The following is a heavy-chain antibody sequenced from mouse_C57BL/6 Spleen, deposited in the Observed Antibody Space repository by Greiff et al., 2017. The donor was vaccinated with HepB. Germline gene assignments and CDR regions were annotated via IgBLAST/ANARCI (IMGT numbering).Heavy chain of an antibody. J-gene: IGHJ2*01. CDR1: GYSITSGYY. CDR3: ARGWYYFDY. Sequence: ESGPGLVKPSQSLSLTCSVTGYSITSGYYWNWIRQFPGNKLEWMGYISYDGSNNYNPSLKNRISITRDTSKNQFFLKLNSVTTEDSATYYGARGWYYFDYWGQGTTLTVSS. V-gene: IGHV3-6*01. D-gene: IGHD1-1*02. CDR2: ISYDGSN.